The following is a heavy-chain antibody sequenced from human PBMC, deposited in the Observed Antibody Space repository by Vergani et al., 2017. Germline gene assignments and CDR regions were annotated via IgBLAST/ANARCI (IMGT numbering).Heavy chain of an antibody. Sequence: EVQLVESGGGLVQPGGSLRLSCAASGFTFSSYSMNWVRQAPGKGLEWVSYISSSSSTIYYADSVKGRFTISRDNAKNSLYLQMNSLRAEDTAVYYCASQGEDCYNETAYWGQGTLVTVSS. J-gene: IGHJ4*02. D-gene: IGHD5-24*01. V-gene: IGHV3-48*01. CDR2: ISSSSSTI. CDR3: ASQGEDCYNETAY. CDR1: GFTFSSYS.